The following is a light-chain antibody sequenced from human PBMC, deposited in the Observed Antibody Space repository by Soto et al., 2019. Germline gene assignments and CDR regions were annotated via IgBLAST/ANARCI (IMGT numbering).Light chain of an antibody. CDR3: QLYGSSPPGKIT. CDR2: GAS. CDR1: QSVSSSY. J-gene: IGKJ5*01. Sequence: EIVLTQSPGTLSLSPGERATLSCRASQSVSSSYLAWYQQKPGQAPRLLIYGASSRATGIPDRFSGSGSGTDFTLTISRLEPEEFAVYYCQLYGSSPPGKITFGQGTRLEIK. V-gene: IGKV3-20*01.